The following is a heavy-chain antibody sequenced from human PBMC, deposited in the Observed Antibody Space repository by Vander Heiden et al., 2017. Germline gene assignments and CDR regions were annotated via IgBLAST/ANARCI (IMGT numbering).Heavy chain of an antibody. J-gene: IGHJ4*02. Sequence: HVQPVESGGGVVQLGRSLTLPCSASRFTFSSYAMHWVRQAPGKGLEWVAVISYDGSNKYYADSVKGRFTISRDNSKNTLYLQMNSLRAEDTAVYYCARDSSGSNFDYWGQGTLVTVSS. V-gene: IGHV3-30-3*01. CDR3: ARDSSGSNFDY. D-gene: IGHD3-10*01. CDR1: RFTFSSYA. CDR2: ISYDGSNK.